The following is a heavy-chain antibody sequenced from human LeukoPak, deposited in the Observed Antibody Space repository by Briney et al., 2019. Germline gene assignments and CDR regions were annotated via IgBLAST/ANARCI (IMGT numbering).Heavy chain of an antibody. CDR1: GYTFTSYG. V-gene: IGHV1-46*01. Sequence: GASVKVSCKASGYTFTSYGISWVRQAPGQGLEWMGIINPSGGSTSYAQKFQGRVTMTRDTSTSTVYMELSSLRSEDTAVYYCARDRFLRDYGGNPGFDFDYWGQGTLVTVSS. J-gene: IGHJ4*02. D-gene: IGHD4-23*01. CDR3: ARDRFLRDYGGNPGFDFDY. CDR2: INPSGGST.